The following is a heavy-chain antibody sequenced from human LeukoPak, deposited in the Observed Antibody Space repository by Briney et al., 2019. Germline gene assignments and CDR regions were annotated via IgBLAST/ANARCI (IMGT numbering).Heavy chain of an antibody. CDR1: GVSISTYY. J-gene: IGHJ4*02. CDR3: ARWYYDSSGYRYFDY. CDR2: IDYSGNT. Sequence: SETLSLTCTVSGVSISTYYWTWIRQPPGKGLEWIGNIDYSGNTKYNPSLNSRVTISVDTSKNHLSLKLSSVTAADTAVYYCARWYYDSSGYRYFDYWGQGTLVIVSS. D-gene: IGHD3-22*01. V-gene: IGHV4-59*12.